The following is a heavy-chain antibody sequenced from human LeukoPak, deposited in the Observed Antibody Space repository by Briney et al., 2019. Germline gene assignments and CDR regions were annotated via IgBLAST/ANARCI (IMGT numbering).Heavy chain of an antibody. CDR2: ISYDGSNK. CDR3: ASNYDSSGYGHDY. CDR1: GFTFSRYA. V-gene: IGHV3-30-3*01. Sequence: GGSLRLSCAACGFTFSRYAMHWVRQAPGKGLEWVAVISYDGSNKYYADSVKGRFTISRDNSKNTLYLQMNSLRAEDTAVYYCASNYDSSGYGHDYWGQGTLVTVSS. D-gene: IGHD3-22*01. J-gene: IGHJ4*02.